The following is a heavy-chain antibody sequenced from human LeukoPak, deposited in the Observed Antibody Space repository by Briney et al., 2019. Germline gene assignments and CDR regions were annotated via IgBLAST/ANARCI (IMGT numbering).Heavy chain of an antibody. D-gene: IGHD3-16*01. CDR2: IRPGDTRT. CDR3: VREKSGGTYDY. CDR1: GGTFSSYA. V-gene: IGHV1-46*01. Sequence: ASVKVSCKASGGTFSSYAISWVRQAPGQGLEWMGTIRPGDTRTTYAQKFQGRVTMTWGMSTTTGYMELSSLRSEDTAVYYCVREKSGGTYDYWGQGTLVTVSS. J-gene: IGHJ4*02.